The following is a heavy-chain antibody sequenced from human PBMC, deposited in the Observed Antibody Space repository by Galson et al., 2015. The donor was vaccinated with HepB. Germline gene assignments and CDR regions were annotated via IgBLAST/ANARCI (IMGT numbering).Heavy chain of an antibody. CDR1: GFTFTTYT. D-gene: IGHD2-21*01. V-gene: IGHV3-23*01. CDR2: ISGGGGHT. CDR3: AKDGPPSFIPPFFDS. J-gene: IGHJ4*02. Sequence: SLRLSCAASGFTFTTYTMSWVRQAPGKGLEWVSSISGGGGHTYYADSVKGRFTISRDRSRNTVSLQMNRLRAEDTAVYYCAKDGPPSFIPPFFDSWGQGTLVTVSS.